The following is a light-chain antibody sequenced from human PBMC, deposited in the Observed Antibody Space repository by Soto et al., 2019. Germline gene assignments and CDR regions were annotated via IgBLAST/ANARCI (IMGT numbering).Light chain of an antibody. CDR2: DVS. CDR3: SSYTSSITLGV. Sequence: QSVLTQPASVSGSPGQSITISCTGTSSDVGGYDYVSWYQQHPGKAPKLMIYDVSNRPSGVSNRFSGSKSGNTASLTISGLQDEDEADYYCSSYTSSITLGVFGTGTKLTV. V-gene: IGLV2-14*01. CDR1: SSDVGGYDY. J-gene: IGLJ1*01.